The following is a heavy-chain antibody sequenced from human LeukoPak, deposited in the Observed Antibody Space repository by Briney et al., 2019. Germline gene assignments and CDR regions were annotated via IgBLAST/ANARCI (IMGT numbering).Heavy chain of an antibody. Sequence: PSETLPLTCTVSRGSIISYHWNWIRQPPWMGLEGIGYIYYNGSTNHNPSIKSRVTISVDMSKHQFSLRLSSVPAAGTAVYYGARGGYSYDPPPGDPSDYWGQGTLVTVSS. J-gene: IGHJ4*02. CDR3: ARGGYSYDPPPGDPSDY. CDR1: RGSIISYH. D-gene: IGHD5-18*01. V-gene: IGHV4-59*01. CDR2: IYYNGST.